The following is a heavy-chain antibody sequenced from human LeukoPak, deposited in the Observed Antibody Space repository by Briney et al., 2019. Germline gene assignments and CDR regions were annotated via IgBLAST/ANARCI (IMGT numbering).Heavy chain of an antibody. CDR3: ARVWGAIDY. CDR1: GYTFTNYD. Sequence: ASVKVSCKPSGYTFTNYDIYWVRQATGQGLEWMGWMNPKSGNTGSAQRFQGRVTMTRDTSISTAYMELSSLRSEDTAVYYCARVWGAIDYWGQGTLVTVSS. V-gene: IGHV1-8*01. CDR2: MNPKSGNT. D-gene: IGHD1-26*01. J-gene: IGHJ4*02.